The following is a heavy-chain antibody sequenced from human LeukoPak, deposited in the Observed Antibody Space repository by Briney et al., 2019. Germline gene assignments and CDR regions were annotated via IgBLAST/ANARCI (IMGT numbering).Heavy chain of an antibody. J-gene: IGHJ2*01. D-gene: IGHD5-18*01. Sequence: GRSLILSCTASGFTFTNYGMHWVRQAPGKGPEWVAVIAYDGSQQYYADSVKGRFSISRDDSKNTLYLQMNSLRAEDTAVYYCAKEDTVMVSNWYFDLWGRGTLVTVSS. V-gene: IGHV3-30*18. CDR3: AKEDTVMVSNWYFDL. CDR1: GFTFTNYG. CDR2: IAYDGSQQ.